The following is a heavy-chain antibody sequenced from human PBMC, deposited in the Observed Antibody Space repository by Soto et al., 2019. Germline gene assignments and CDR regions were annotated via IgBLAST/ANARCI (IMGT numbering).Heavy chain of an antibody. D-gene: IGHD2-21*01. CDR2: IFHTGAT. CDR3: AIRRIVPTTNFDY. Sequence: SETLSLTCTVSGGSITSSSFYWGWIRQPPGKGLEWIGHIFHTGATYYNPTLRSRLRMSVDTSKNQFSLNLSSVTATDTAVYYCAIRRIVPTTNFDYWGQGTLVTVPQ. J-gene: IGHJ4*02. CDR1: GGSITSSSFY. V-gene: IGHV4-39*01.